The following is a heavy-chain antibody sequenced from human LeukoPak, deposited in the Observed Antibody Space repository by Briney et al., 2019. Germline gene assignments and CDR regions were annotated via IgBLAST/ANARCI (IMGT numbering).Heavy chain of an antibody. CDR2: IWHDGSSK. Sequence: PGGSLRLSCAASGFTFSHYGMHWVRQAPGKGLEWVAVIWHDGSSKFSADSVKGRFTISRDNFMKTVYLQMNSLRAEDTALYYCAKDAQRGFDYSNSLEYWGQGVLVTVSS. J-gene: IGHJ4*02. D-gene: IGHD4-11*01. CDR1: GFTFSHYG. CDR3: AKDAQRGFDYSNSLEY. V-gene: IGHV3-33*06.